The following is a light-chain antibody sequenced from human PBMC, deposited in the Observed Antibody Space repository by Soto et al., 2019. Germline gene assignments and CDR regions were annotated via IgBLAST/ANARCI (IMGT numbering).Light chain of an antibody. V-gene: IGLV2-14*01. Sequence: LTQPASVSGSPGQSITISCTGTSRDIGSFNYVSWYQQFPGNAPKLIIFEVTNRPSGVSNRFSASKSGNTASLTISGLQAEDGADYYCSSYTTRSTYVFGTGTKVTV. CDR3: SSYTTRSTYV. CDR1: SRDIGSFNY. CDR2: EVT. J-gene: IGLJ1*01.